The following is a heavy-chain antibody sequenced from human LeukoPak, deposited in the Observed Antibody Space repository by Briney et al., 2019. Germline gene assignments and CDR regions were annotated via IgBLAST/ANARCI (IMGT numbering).Heavy chain of an antibody. J-gene: IGHJ3*02. CDR3: ARGYYDSSGYSTIDAFDI. CDR1: GYTFTGYY. D-gene: IGHD3-22*01. CDR2: INPNSGGT. Sequence: ASVKVSCKASGYTFTGYYMHWVRQAPGQGLEWMGWINPNSGGTNYAQKFQGRVTMTRDTSIRTAYMELSRLRSDDTAVYYCARGYYDSSGYSTIDAFDIWGQGTMVTVSS. V-gene: IGHV1-2*02.